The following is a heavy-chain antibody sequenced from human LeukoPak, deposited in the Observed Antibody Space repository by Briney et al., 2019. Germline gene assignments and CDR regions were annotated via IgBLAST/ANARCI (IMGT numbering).Heavy chain of an antibody. CDR2: ISSSSSYI. J-gene: IGHJ4*02. D-gene: IGHD6-13*01. V-gene: IGHV3-21*01. CDR3: ATRGIAAAARLVDY. CDR1: GFTFSSYS. Sequence: GGSLRLSCAASGFTFSSYSMNWVRQAPGKGLEWVSSISSSSSYIYYADSVKGRFTISRDNAKNSLYLQMNSLRAEDTAVYYCATRGIAAAARLVDYWGQGTLVTVSS.